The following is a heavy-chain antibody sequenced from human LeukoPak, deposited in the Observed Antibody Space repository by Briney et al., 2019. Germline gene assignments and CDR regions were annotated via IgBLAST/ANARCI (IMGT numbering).Heavy chain of an antibody. V-gene: IGHV5-51*01. CDR3: ARHPHGGILTENPTGAFDI. J-gene: IGHJ3*02. CDR2: IYPGDSDT. Sequence: GESLQISCKGSGYRFTNYWIGWVRQMPGKGLEGMGIIYPGDSDTRYSPSYQGQVTISADKSTNTAHLQWSSLKASDTAMYYCARHPHGGILTENPTGAFDIWGQGTMVTVSS. CDR1: GYRFTNYW. D-gene: IGHD3-9*01.